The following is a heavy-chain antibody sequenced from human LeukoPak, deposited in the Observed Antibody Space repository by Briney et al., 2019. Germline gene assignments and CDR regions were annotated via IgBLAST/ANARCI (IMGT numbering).Heavy chain of an antibody. V-gene: IGHV3-21*01. CDR2: MSSGGTYI. D-gene: IGHD3-10*01. CDR1: GFTFSSYS. CDR3: ARDRPTGASRVLFVQ. Sequence: GGSLRLSCAASGFTFSSYSMTWVRQAPGKGLEWVSSMSSGGTYIYYADSVRGRFTISRDNAKNSLYLLMNTLRAEDTAVYYCARDRPTGASRVLFVQWGQGSLVTVSS. J-gene: IGHJ4*02.